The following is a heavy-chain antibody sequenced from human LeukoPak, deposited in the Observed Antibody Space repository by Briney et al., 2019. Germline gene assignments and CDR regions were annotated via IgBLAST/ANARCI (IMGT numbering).Heavy chain of an antibody. J-gene: IGHJ6*02. Sequence: PSETLSLTCTVSGGSISSYYWSWIRQPPGKGLEWIGYIYYSGSTNYNPSLKSRVTISVDTSKNQFSLKLSSVTAADTAVYYCARDGDCDYGMDVWGQGTTVTVSS. CDR3: ARDGDCDYGMDV. CDR1: GGSISSYY. D-gene: IGHD2-21*02. CDR2: IYYSGST. V-gene: IGHV4-59*01.